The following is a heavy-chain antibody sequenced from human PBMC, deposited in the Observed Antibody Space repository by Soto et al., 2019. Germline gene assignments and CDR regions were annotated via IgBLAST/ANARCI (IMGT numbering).Heavy chain of an antibody. D-gene: IGHD2-2*01. CDR1: GGSISSYY. CDR3: ARASSGVAGSTRTNWFDP. J-gene: IGHJ5*02. V-gene: IGHV4-59*12. CDR2: IYYSGST. Sequence: SETLSLTCTVSGGSISSYYLSWIRQPPGKGLEWIGYIYYSGSTNYNPSLKSRVTISVDTSKNQFSLKLSSVTAADTAVYYCARASSGVAGSTRTNWFDPSGQGTLVTVSS.